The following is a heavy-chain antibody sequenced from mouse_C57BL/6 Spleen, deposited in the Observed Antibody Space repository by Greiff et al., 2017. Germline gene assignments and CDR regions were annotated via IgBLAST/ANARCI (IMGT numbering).Heavy chain of an antibody. CDR2: IDPSDSYT. V-gene: IGHV1-50*01. J-gene: IGHJ4*01. CDR3: ARSKDY. CDR1: GFTFTSYW. Sequence: QVQLQQPGAELVKPGASVKLSCKASGFTFTSYWMQWVKQRPGQGLEWIGEIDPSDSYTNYTQKFKGKATLTVDTSSNTAYLQLSSLTSEDSAVYYCARSKDYWGQGTSVTVSS.